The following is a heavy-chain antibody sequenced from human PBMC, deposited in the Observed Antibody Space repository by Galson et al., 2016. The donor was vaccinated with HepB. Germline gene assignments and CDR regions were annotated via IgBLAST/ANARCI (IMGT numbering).Heavy chain of an antibody. J-gene: IGHJ2*01. D-gene: IGHD6-6*01. CDR3: ARHMGSRSSGDWYFHL. CDR1: GYTFTHYW. V-gene: IGHV5-10-1*01. CDR2: IDPSDSYT. Sequence: QSGAEVKKPGESLRMSCKGSGYTFTHYWISWVRQMPGKGLEWMGRIDPSDSYTTYSPSFKGHVTISADRSRSISTAYLQLSSLNASDTAIYYCARHMGSRSSGDWYFHLWGRGTLVTVSS.